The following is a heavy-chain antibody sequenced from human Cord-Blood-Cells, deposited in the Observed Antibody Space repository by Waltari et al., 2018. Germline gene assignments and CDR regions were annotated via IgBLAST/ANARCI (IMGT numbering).Heavy chain of an antibody. V-gene: IGHV1-18*04. CDR2: ISAYNGNT. CDR1: GYTFTSYG. Sequence: QVQLVQSGAEVKKPGASVKVSCKASGYTFTSYGISWVRQAPGQGLEWMGWISAYNGNTNYAQKLQGRVTMTTDTSTSTAYRELRSLRSDDTAVYYCAREIKDTYYDFWSGYYWDYWGQGTLVTVSS. CDR3: AREIKDTYYDFWSGYYWDY. J-gene: IGHJ4*02. D-gene: IGHD3-3*01.